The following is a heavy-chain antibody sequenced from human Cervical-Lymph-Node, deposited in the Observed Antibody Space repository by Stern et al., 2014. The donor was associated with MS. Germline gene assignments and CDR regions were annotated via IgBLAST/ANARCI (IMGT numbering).Heavy chain of an antibody. D-gene: IGHD2-8*01. CDR1: GFTFSSYG. J-gene: IGHJ4*02. CDR2: ISYDGNHI. CDR3: ANDYEDTSMLFDH. V-gene: IGHV3-30*18. Sequence: VQLVESGGAVVQPGRSLRLSCAASGFTFSSYGMHWVRQAPGKGLEWVTVISYDGNHIYYAASVKGRFTISRDNSKNTLHLQMNSVTPDDTAIYYCANDYEDTSMLFDHWGQGTLVTVSS.